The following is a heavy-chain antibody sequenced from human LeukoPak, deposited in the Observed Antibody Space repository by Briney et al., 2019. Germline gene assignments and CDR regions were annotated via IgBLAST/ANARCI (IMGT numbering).Heavy chain of an antibody. V-gene: IGHV3-23*01. CDR2: ISGSGGST. CDR3: AKAERYYYDSSGYQLHFDY. J-gene: IGHJ4*02. D-gene: IGHD3-22*01. Sequence: PGGSLRLSCAASGFTFDDYAMHWVRQAPGKGLEWVSGISGSGGSTYYADSVKGRFTISRDNSKNTLYLQMNSLRAEDTAVYYCAKAERYYYDSSGYQLHFDYWGQGTLVTVSS. CDR1: GFTFDDYA.